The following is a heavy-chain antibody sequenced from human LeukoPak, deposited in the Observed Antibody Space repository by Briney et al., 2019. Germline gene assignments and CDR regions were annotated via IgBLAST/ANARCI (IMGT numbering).Heavy chain of an antibody. CDR2: ISSSSSYI. CDR3: ARAKGAFDI. Sequence: GVLRISCAASGFTFSSYSLKLVRQAPGKGLEWVSSISSSSSYIYYADSVKGRFTISRDNAKNSLYLQMNSLRAEDTAVYYCARAKGAFDIWGQGTMVTVSS. CDR1: GFTFSSYS. J-gene: IGHJ3*02. V-gene: IGHV3-21*01.